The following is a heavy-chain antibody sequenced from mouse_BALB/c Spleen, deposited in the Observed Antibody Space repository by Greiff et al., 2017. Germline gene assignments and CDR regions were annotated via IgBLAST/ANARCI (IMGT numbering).Heavy chain of an antibody. CDR1: GFTFSDYY. Sequence: EVQGVESGGGLVKPGGSLKLSCAASGFTFSDYYMYWVRQTPEKRLEWVATISDGGSYTYYPDSVKGRFTISRDNAKNNLYLQMSSLKSEDTAMYYCAREGDYDGLDYWGQGTTLTVSS. D-gene: IGHD2-4*01. V-gene: IGHV5-4*02. J-gene: IGHJ2*01. CDR2: ISDGGSYT. CDR3: AREGDYDGLDY.